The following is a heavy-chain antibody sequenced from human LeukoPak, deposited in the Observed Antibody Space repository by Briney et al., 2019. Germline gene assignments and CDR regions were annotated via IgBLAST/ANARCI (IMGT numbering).Heavy chain of an antibody. CDR2: VYYSGTT. V-gene: IGHV4-4*02. Sequence: SETLSLTCAVSGGSIKSNNWWSWVRQPPGKGLEWIGNVYYSGTTYYSPSLKSRVTISVDTSKNQFSLKLSSVTAADTAVYYCARQDTITTPGVDYWGQGTPVTVSS. CDR1: GGSIKSNNW. D-gene: IGHD3-3*01. J-gene: IGHJ4*02. CDR3: ARQDTITTPGVDY.